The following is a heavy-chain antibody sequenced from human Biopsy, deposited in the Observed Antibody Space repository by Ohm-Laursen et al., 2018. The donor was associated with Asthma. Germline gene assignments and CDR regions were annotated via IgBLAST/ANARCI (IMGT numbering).Heavy chain of an antibody. J-gene: IGHJ4*02. CDR3: AKRRGYSGHDNDY. CDR1: GFMFRSFG. CDR2: ISYDGNHK. D-gene: IGHD5-12*01. V-gene: IGHV3-30*18. Sequence: SPRLSCATSGFMFRSFGMHWVRQAPGKGLEWVAVISYDGNHKFYEDSVKGRFTISRDNSKNTLYLQMNSLRTEDTAVYYCAKRRGYSGHDNDYWGQGTLVIVSS.